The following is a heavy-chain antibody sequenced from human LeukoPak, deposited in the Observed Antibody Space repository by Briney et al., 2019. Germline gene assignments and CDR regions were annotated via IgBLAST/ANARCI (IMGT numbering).Heavy chain of an antibody. CDR3: ARVYCSGGSCYRHGAFDI. D-gene: IGHD2-15*01. CDR2: INPNSGGT. J-gene: IGHJ3*02. CDR1: GYTFTGYY. V-gene: IGHV1-2*02. Sequence: GASVKVSCKASGYTFTGYYMHWVRQAPGQGPEWMGWINPNSGGTNYAQKFQGRVTMTRDTSISTAYMELSGLRSDDTAVYYCARVYCSGGSCYRHGAFDIWGQGTMVTVSS.